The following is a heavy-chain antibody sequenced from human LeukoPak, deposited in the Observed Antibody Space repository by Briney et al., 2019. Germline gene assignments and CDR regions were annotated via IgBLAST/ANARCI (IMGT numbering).Heavy chain of an antibody. V-gene: IGHV4-59*01. CDR1: GGSISSYY. J-gene: IGHJ6*02. D-gene: IGHD6-19*01. CDR2: IYYSGST. CDR3: ARVPVAAAGIAVAGAYYYYGMDV. Sequence: SETLSLTCTVSGGSISSYYWSWIRQPPGKGLEWIGYIYYSGSTNYNPSLESRVTISVDTSKNQFSLKLSSVTAADTAVYYCARVPVAAAGIAVAGAYYYYGMDVWGQGTTVTVSS.